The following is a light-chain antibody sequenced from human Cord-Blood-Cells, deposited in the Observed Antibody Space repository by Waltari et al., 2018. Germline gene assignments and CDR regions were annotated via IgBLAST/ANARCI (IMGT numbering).Light chain of an antibody. V-gene: IGKV2-28*01. CDR2: LGS. CDR1: QSPLHSNGYNY. Sequence: DIVMSQSPLSMPVTPGEPASIYCRSSQSPLHSNGYNYLDWYLPKPGQSPQLLIYLGSNRAAGVPDRFSGSGSGTDFTLKISRVEAEDVGVYYCMQALQTPPYTFGQGTKLEIK. J-gene: IGKJ2*01. CDR3: MQALQTPPYT.